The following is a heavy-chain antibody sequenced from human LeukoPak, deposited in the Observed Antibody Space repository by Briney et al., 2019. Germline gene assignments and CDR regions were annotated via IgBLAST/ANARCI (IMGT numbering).Heavy chain of an antibody. D-gene: IGHD4-23*01. J-gene: IGHJ4*02. Sequence: GGSLRLSCAASGFTFSSYGMHWVRQAPGKGLEWVAVIWSDGSNKYYADSVKGRFTISRDNSKNTLYLQLNSLRAEDTAVYYCAKSTVAFYYFDNWGQGTRVIVSS. CDR2: IWSDGSNK. CDR1: GFTFSSYG. V-gene: IGHV3-33*06. CDR3: AKSTVAFYYFDN.